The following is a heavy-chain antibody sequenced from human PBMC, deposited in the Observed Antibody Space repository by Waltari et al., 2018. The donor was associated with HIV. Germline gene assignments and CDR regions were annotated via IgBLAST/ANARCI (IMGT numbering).Heavy chain of an antibody. J-gene: IGHJ4*02. Sequence: EVQLLESGGGLVQPGGSLRLSCAASGFTFSSYAMSWVRQAPGKGLEWGSAFSGSGGSTYYADSVKGRFTISRDNSKNTLDLQMNSLRAEDTAVHYCAKCLGGSYSFDYWGQGTLVTVSS. D-gene: IGHD1-26*01. V-gene: IGHV3-23*01. CDR1: GFTFSSYA. CDR3: AKCLGGSYSFDY. CDR2: FSGSGGST.